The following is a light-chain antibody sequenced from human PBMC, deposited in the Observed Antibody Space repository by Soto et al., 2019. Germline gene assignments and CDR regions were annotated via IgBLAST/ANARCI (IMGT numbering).Light chain of an antibody. J-gene: IGLJ2*01. CDR2: EVT. V-gene: IGLV2-14*01. Sequence: QSALTQPASVSGSPGQSITVSCTGTSSDIGRYNYVSWYQQYPGQAPKLVIYEVTHRPSGISNRFSASKSGNTASLTISGLQADDEADYYCSSYTSSSTLGFGGGTKVTVL. CDR1: SSDIGRYNY. CDR3: SSYTSSSTLG.